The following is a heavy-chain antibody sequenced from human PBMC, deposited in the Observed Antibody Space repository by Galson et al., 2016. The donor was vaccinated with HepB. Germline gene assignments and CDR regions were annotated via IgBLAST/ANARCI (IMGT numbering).Heavy chain of an antibody. CDR1: GGSISSSSYY. Sequence: SETLSLTCTVSGGSISSSSYYWGWIRQPPGRGLEWIGNIYYSGSTYYKPSLKSRVTISADTSKNQFSLKLSSVTAADTAIYYCARTLKFRDDYSKNYYYHGMEDWVKGTTVTVSS. D-gene: IGHD4-11*01. V-gene: IGHV4-39*01. CDR2: IYYSGST. J-gene: IGHJ6*04. CDR3: ARTLKFRDDYSKNYYYHGMED.